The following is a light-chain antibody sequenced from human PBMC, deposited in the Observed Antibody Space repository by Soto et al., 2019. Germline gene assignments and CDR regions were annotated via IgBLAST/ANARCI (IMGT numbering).Light chain of an antibody. CDR2: KAS. V-gene: IGKV1-5*03. J-gene: IGKJ1*01. CDR1: QSISSW. Sequence: DIQMTQSPSTLSASVGDRVTITCRASQSISSWLAWYQQKPGKAPKLLIYKASSLESGVPSRFSGSGSGTEFTLTISSLQPDDFATYYCQQYSTYRTFAQGTKVDIK. CDR3: QQYSTYRT.